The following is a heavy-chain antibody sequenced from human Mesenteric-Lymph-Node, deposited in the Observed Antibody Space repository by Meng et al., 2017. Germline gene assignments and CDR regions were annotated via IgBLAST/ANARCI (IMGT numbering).Heavy chain of an antibody. D-gene: IGHD2-15*01. J-gene: IGHJ4*02. V-gene: IGHV1-69*13. CDR1: GGTFSSYA. CDR2: IIPIFGTA. CDR3: AGTSGGSGKFDY. Sequence: SVKVSCKASGGTFSSYAISWVRQAPGQGLEWMGGIIPIFGTANYAQKFQGRVTITADESTSTAYMELSSLRSEDTAVYYCAGTSGGSGKFDYWGQGTLVTVSS.